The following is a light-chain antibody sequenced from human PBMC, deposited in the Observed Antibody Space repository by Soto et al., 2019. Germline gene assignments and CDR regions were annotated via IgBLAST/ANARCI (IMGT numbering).Light chain of an antibody. Sequence: DIQMTQSPSTLSASVGDRVTITCRASQNVDHWVAWYQQKPGKAPKFLIYDASNLESGFPSRFSGRGSGTEFTLTISSLQPDDFATYYCQRYNSNSRTFGQGTRV. CDR3: QRYNSNSRT. V-gene: IGKV1-5*01. CDR2: DAS. J-gene: IGKJ1*01. CDR1: QNVDHW.